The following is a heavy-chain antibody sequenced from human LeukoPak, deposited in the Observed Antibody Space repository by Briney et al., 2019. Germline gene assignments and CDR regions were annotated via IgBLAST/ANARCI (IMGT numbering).Heavy chain of an antibody. Sequence: ASVKVSCKASGYTFTSYYVHWVRQAPGQGLEWMGIINPSGGSTSYAQKFQGRVTMTRDMSTSTVYMELSSLRSEDTAVYYCARSNTAMAAFDIWGQGTMVTVSS. CDR2: INPSGGST. D-gene: IGHD5-18*01. CDR3: ARSNTAMAAFDI. CDR1: GYTFTSYY. V-gene: IGHV1-46*01. J-gene: IGHJ3*02.